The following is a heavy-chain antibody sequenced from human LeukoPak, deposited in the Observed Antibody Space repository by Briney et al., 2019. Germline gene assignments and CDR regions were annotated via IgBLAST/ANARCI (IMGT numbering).Heavy chain of an antibody. D-gene: IGHD2-15*01. CDR1: GFIFSNDA. CDR3: ASYCSGGSCYGQVDY. V-gene: IGHV3-33*01. CDR2: IWFDGSNK. Sequence: GRSLRLSCAASGFIFSNDAMHWVRQAPGKGLEWVAFIWFDGSNKHYADSVKGRFTISRDNSEDTLYLQMNSLRAEDTAVYYCASYCSGGSCYGQVDYWGQGTLVIVSS. J-gene: IGHJ4*02.